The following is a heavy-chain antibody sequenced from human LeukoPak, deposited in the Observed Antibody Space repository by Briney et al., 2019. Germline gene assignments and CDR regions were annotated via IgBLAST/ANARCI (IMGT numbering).Heavy chain of an antibody. CDR2: ISGSGGST. V-gene: IGHV3-23*01. CDR3: ASEIAAAGYYFDY. Sequence: GGSLRLSCAASGFTFSSYAMSWVRQAPGKGLEWVSAISGSGGSTYYADSVKGRFTISRDNPKNTLYLQMNSLRAEDTAVYYCASEIAAAGYYFDYWGQGTLVTVSS. CDR1: GFTFSSYA. J-gene: IGHJ4*02. D-gene: IGHD6-13*01.